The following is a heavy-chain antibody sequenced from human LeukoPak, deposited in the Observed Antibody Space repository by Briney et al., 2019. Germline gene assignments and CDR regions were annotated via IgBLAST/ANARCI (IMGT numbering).Heavy chain of an antibody. CDR2: IHNSGTT. V-gene: IGHV4-59*08. D-gene: IGHD6-19*01. CDR3: ARQGSGRDY. Sequence: SETLSLTCTVSGGSISSYLWSWIRQPPGKGLEWIGYIHNSGTTNYNPSLKSRVTISVDTSKNQFSLKLSSVTAADTAVYYCARQGSGRDYWGQGTLVTVSS. J-gene: IGHJ4*02. CDR1: GGSISSYL.